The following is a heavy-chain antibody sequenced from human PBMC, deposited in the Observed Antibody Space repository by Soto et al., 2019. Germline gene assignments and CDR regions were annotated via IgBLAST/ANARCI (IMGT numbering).Heavy chain of an antibody. J-gene: IGHJ4*02. CDR3: ARQKLDVPAFFDY. CDR1: GGSISSYY. CDR2: IYYSGTT. V-gene: IGHV4-59*08. Sequence: SETLSLTCTVSGGSISSYYWSWIRQPPGKGLEWIGSIYYSGTTYYSPSLKGRVTKSVDTSRNQFSLRLTSVTAADTALYYCARQKLDVPAFFDYCGQGILVTVS.